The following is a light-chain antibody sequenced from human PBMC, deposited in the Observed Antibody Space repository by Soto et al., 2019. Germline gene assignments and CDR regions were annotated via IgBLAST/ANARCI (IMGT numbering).Light chain of an antibody. Sequence: DIVLTQSPLSLPVTPGEPASISCRSSQSLLHSTGYNYLDWYLQKPGQSPHLLIYLGSNRASGVPDRFSGSGSGTDFTLKISRVEAEDVGVYYCCLYIGATTYVFGTGT. CDR3: CLYIGATTYV. CDR1: QSLLHSTGYNY. CDR2: LGS. J-gene: IGKJ3*01. V-gene: IGKV2-28*01.